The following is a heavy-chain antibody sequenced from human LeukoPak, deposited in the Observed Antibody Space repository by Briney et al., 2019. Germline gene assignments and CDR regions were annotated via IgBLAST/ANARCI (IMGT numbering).Heavy chain of an antibody. V-gene: IGHV1-69*05. CDR2: IIPIFGTA. D-gene: IGHD2-2*01. CDR1: GGTFSSYA. CDR3: ARAFTPDIVVVPAAYAMWYYLDY. Sequence: GASVKVSCKASGGTFSSYAISWVRQAPGQGLEWMGGIIPIFGTANYAQKFQGRVTITTDESTSTAYMELSSLRSEDAAVYYCARAFTPDIVVVPAAYAMWYYLDYWGQGTLVTVSS. J-gene: IGHJ4*02.